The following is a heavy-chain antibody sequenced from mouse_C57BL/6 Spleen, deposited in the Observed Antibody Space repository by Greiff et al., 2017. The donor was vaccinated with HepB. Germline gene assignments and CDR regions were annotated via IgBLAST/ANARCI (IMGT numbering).Heavy chain of an antibody. D-gene: IGHD1-2*01. CDR1: GFTFSDYG. V-gene: IGHV5-17*01. CDR2: ISSGSSTI. Sequence: EVHLVESGGGLVKPGGSLKLSCAASGFTFSDYGMHWVRQAPEKGLEWVAYISSGSSTIYYADTVKGRFTISRDNAKNTLFLQMTSLRSEDTAMYYCARRITTAHYYAMDYWGQGTSVTVSS. J-gene: IGHJ4*01. CDR3: ARRITTAHYYAMDY.